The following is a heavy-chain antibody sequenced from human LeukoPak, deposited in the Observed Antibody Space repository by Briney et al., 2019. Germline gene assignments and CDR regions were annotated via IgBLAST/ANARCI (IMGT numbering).Heavy chain of an antibody. CDR2: ISGSGGST. CDR3: AKDYYGSGSYYKLGWFDP. Sequence: GGSLRLSCAASGFTFSSYAMSWVRQSPGKGLEGVSAISGSGGSTSYADSVKGQFTISRDNSKNTLYLQMNSLRAEDTAVYYCAKDYYGSGSYYKLGWFDPWGQGTLVTVSS. V-gene: IGHV3-23*01. J-gene: IGHJ5*02. CDR1: GFTFSSYA. D-gene: IGHD3-10*01.